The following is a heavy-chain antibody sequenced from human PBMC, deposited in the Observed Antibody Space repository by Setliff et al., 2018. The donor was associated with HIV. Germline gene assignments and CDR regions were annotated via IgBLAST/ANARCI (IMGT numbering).Heavy chain of an antibody. V-gene: IGHV1-3*01. Sequence: ASVKVSCKASGYTFTSYAMHWVRQAPGQRLEWMGWINAGNGNTKYSQKFQGRVTMTRDTSISTAYMELSRLISDDTAVYYCARESRDIVATSPLDYWGQGTLVTVSS. CDR2: INAGNGNT. D-gene: IGHD5-12*01. CDR3: ARESRDIVATSPLDY. CDR1: GYTFTSYA. J-gene: IGHJ4*02.